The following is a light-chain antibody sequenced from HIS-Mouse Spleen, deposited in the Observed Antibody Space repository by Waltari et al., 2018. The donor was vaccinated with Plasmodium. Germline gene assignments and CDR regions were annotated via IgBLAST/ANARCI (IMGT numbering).Light chain of an antibody. V-gene: IGLV3-10*01. J-gene: IGLJ3*02. CDR3: YSTDSSGNHRV. CDR1: AFPQKY. Sequence: SYQLTQPPSVSVTSAQTARHTCPACAFPQKYVYLYQQKSGQAPVLVIYEDSKRPSGIPERFSGSSSGTMATLTISGAQVVDEADYYCYSTDSSGNHRVFGGGTKLTVL. CDR2: EDS.